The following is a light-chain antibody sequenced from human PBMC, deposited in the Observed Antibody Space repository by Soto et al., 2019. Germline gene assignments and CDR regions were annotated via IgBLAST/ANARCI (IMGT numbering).Light chain of an antibody. CDR2: DAS. Sequence: DIQMTQSPSTLSASVGDRVTITCRASQSISSWLAWYQQKPGKAPKLLIYDASSLESGVPSRFSGSGSGTEFSLTISSLQSDDFAPYYCQQYNSYLTFGGGTKVEIK. CDR3: QQYNSYLT. V-gene: IGKV1-5*01. J-gene: IGKJ4*01. CDR1: QSISSW.